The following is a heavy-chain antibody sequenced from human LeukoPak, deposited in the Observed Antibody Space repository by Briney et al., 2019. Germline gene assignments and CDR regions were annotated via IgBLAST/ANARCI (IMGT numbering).Heavy chain of an antibody. CDR3: ARLNYGSGSYFAFDI. D-gene: IGHD3-10*01. CDR2: IYYSGST. CDR1: GGSISSSSYY. V-gene: IGHV4-39*01. Sequence: SETLSLTCTVSGGSISSSSYYWGWIRQPPGKGLEWNGSIYYSGSTYYNPSLKSRVTISVDTSKNQFSLKLSSVTAADTAVYYCARLNYGSGSYFAFDIWGQGTMVTVSS. J-gene: IGHJ3*02.